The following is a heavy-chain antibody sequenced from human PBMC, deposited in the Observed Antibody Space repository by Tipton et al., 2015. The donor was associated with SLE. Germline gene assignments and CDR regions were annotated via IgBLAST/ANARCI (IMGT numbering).Heavy chain of an antibody. D-gene: IGHD2-21*01. Sequence: SLRLSCAASDFAFSDSTIHWVREASGKGLGWVGRVRSKPNNYATAYAASVKGRFTISRDDSKNTAYLQMNSLKTEDTAVYYCASPGLDYGGYYFTYWGQGTLVTVSS. CDR2: VRSKPNNYAT. CDR3: ASPGLDYGGYYFTY. CDR1: DFAFSDST. V-gene: IGHV3-73*01. J-gene: IGHJ4*02.